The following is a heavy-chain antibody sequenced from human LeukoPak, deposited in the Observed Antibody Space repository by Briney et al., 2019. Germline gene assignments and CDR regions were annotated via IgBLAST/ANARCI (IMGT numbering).Heavy chain of an antibody. CDR2: VYYNGLT. J-gene: IGHJ4*02. CDR3: ARSVRFLPLGFDY. V-gene: IGHV4-59*11. D-gene: IGHD3-3*01. CDR1: GGSISPHY. Sequence: SETLSLTCTVSGGSISPHYWTWIRQTPGKGLEWIGYVYYNGLTSYNASLRRRLILSVDTAKNQFSLKLSSVTAADTAVYYCARSVRFLPLGFDYWGQGTLVTVSS.